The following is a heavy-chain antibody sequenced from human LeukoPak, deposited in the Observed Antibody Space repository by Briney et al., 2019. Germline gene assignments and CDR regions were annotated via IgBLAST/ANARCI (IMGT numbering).Heavy chain of an antibody. Sequence: ASVKVSCKASGYTFTSYGISWVRQAPGQGLDWMGWISAYNGNTDYAQKLQGRVTMTTDTSASTAYMELSSLRSEDMAVYYCARDEGSGWPVDYWGQGTLVTVSS. J-gene: IGHJ4*02. CDR3: ARDEGSGWPVDY. CDR1: GYTFTSYG. V-gene: IGHV1-18*03. D-gene: IGHD6-19*01. CDR2: ISAYNGNT.